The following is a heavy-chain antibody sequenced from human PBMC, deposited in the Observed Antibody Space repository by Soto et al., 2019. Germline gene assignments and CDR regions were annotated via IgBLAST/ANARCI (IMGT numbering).Heavy chain of an antibody. J-gene: IGHJ6*02. CDR2: ISSSSSYI. D-gene: IGHD3-22*01. Sequence: GGSLRLSCEGSGFTFANFAMTWVRQAPGKGLEWVSSISSSSSYIYYADSVKGRFTISRDNAKNSLYLQMNSLRAEDTAVYYCASLNYYDSSGYSVLNYYYYGMDVWGQGTTVTVSS. CDR1: GFTFANFA. CDR3: ASLNYYDSSGYSVLNYYYYGMDV. V-gene: IGHV3-21*01.